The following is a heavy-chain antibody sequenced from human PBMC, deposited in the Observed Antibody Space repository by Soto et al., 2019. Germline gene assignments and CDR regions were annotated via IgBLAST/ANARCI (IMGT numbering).Heavy chain of an antibody. CDR2: IYNSGST. CDR3: ARDRYDILTGYAFDI. J-gene: IGHJ3*02. V-gene: IGHV4-61*01. Sequence: QVQLQESGPGLVRPSETLSLTCTVSGGSVSSGTYCWSWIRQPPGKTLEWIGNIYNSGSTNYNPSLKSRVTISVATSTNKFSLKLSSVTAADTAVYYCARDRYDILTGYAFDIWGQGTMVIVSS. D-gene: IGHD3-9*01. CDR1: GGSVSSGTYC.